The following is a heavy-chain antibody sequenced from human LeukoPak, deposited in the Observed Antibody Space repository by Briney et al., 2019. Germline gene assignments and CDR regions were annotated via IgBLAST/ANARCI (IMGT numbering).Heavy chain of an antibody. V-gene: IGHV3-7*01. CDR3: ARESGSYYYFDY. CDR1: GFTFSTYW. Sequence: GGSLRLSCAASGFTFSTYWMNWFRQTPGKGLEWVAKIKADGGEKDHVASVKGRFTISRDNAKNSLYLQMNSLRAEDTAVYYCARESGSYYYFDYWGQGTLVTVSS. D-gene: IGHD1-26*01. J-gene: IGHJ4*02. CDR2: IKADGGEK.